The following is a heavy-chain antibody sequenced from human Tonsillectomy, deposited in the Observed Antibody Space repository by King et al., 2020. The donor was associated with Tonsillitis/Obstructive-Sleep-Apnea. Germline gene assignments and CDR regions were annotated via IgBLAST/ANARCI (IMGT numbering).Heavy chain of an antibody. V-gene: IGHV4-34*01. CDR3: ARGDRSGYYYDPPHSFDI. CDR2: INHSGST. J-gene: IGHJ3*02. CDR1: GGSFSGYY. D-gene: IGHD3-22*01. Sequence: VQLQQWGAGLLKPSETLSLTCAVYGGSFSGYYWSWIRQPPGKGLEWIGEINHSGSTNYNPSLKSRVTISVDTSKNQFSLKLSSVTAADTAVYYCARGDRSGYYYDPPHSFDIWAQGTMVTVSS.